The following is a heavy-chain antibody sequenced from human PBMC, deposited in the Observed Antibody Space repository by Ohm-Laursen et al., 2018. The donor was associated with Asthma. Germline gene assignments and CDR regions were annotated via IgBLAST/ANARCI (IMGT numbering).Heavy chain of an antibody. V-gene: IGHV3-33*08. CDR1: GFTFSSYG. CDR3: AREYGDFWSGYTDYYYGMDV. CDR2: IWHDGSNK. J-gene: IGHJ6*02. Sequence: RSLRLSCTASGFTFSSYGMHWVRQAPGKGLEWVAVIWHDGSNKYYADSVKGRFTISRDNSKNTLYLQMNSLRAEDTAVYYCAREYGDFWSGYTDYYYGMDVWGQGTTVTVSS. D-gene: IGHD3-3*01.